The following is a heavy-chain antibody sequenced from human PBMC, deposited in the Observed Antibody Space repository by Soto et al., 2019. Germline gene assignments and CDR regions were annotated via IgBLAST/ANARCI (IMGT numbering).Heavy chain of an antibody. CDR2: ISGSGGST. V-gene: IGHV3-23*01. J-gene: IGHJ4*02. CDR3: AKSQEPYDFWSGYYTAFDY. D-gene: IGHD3-3*01. Sequence: GGSLRLSCAASGFTFSSYAMSWVRRAPGKGLEWVSAISGSGGSTYYADSVKGRFTISRDNSKNTLYLQMNSLRAEDTAVYYCAKSQEPYDFWSGYYTAFDYWGQGTLVTVSS. CDR1: GFTFSSYA.